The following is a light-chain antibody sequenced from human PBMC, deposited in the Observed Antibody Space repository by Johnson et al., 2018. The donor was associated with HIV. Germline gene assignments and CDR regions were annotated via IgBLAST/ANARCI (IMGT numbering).Light chain of an antibody. CDR1: SSNICNNY. Sequence: QSVLTQPPSVSAAPGQKVTISCSGSSSNICNNYVSWYQHLPGTAPKLLIYDNNKRPSGIPDRFSGSKSGTSATLGITGLQTGDEADYYCGTWDSSLNAYVFGAATKVAVL. CDR2: DNN. V-gene: IGLV1-51*01. J-gene: IGLJ1*01. CDR3: GTWDSSLNAYV.